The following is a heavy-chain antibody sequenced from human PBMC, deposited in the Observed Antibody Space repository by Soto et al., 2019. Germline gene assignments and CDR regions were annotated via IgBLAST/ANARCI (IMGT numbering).Heavy chain of an antibody. CDR1: GFVFDDYA. J-gene: IGHJ4*02. D-gene: IGHD1-26*01. Sequence: EVQLVESGGGLVQPGRSLRLSCAASGFVFDDYAMHWVRQTPGKGLEWVSGISWNSGNIAYADSVKGRFTISRDNAKNALYLQMNSLRAEDTAFYYCAKPIVGTTGGRFDYWGQGTLVTVSS. CDR3: AKPIVGTTGGRFDY. CDR2: ISWNSGNI. V-gene: IGHV3-9*01.